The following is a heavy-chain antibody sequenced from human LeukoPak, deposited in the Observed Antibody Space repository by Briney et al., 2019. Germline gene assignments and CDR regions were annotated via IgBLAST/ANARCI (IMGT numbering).Heavy chain of an antibody. D-gene: IGHD3-10*01. V-gene: IGHV4-61*02. J-gene: IGHJ4*02. Sequence: PSETLSLTCTVSGGSISSGSYYWSWIRQPAGKGLEWIGRIYTSGSTNYNPSLKSRVTISVDTSKNQFSLKLSSVTAADTAVYYCARRGDGSDYWGQGTLVTVSS. CDR3: ARRGDGSDY. CDR1: GGSISSGSYY. CDR2: IYTSGST.